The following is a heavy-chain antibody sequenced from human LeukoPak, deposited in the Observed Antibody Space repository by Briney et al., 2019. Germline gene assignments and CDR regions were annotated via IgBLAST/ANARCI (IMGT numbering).Heavy chain of an antibody. CDR3: ARDGPDTYYYDSSGPRDYGMDV. J-gene: IGHJ6*02. V-gene: IGHV3-23*01. CDR1: GFTFSSYA. D-gene: IGHD3-22*01. CDR2: ISGSGGST. Sequence: GGSLRLSCAASGFTFSSYAMSWVRQAPGKGLEWVSAISGSGGSTYYADSVKGRFTISRDNSKNTLYLQMNSLRAEDTAVYYCARDGPDTYYYDSSGPRDYGMDVWGQGTTVTVSS.